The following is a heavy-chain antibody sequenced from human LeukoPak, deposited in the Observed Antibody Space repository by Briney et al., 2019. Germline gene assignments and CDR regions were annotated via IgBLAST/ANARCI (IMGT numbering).Heavy chain of an antibody. D-gene: IGHD5-18*01. J-gene: IGHJ4*02. CDR2: ISYDGSNK. Sequence: PGRSLRLSCAASGFTFSSYAMHWVRQAPGKGLEWVAVISYDGSNKYYADSVKGRFTISRDNSKNTVYLQMNSLRAEDTAVYYCARDLGYTYGHPLDYWGQGTLVTVSS. V-gene: IGHV3-30*04. CDR3: ARDLGYTYGHPLDY. CDR1: GFTFSSYA.